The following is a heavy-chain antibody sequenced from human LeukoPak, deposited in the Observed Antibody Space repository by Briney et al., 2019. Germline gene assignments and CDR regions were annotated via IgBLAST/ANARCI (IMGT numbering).Heavy chain of an antibody. CDR3: GRDWGSGTYFDY. V-gene: IGHV4-4*07. Sequence: SETLSLTCTVSGGSINSYYWSWIRQPAGKGLEWIGRIYISGSTNYNPSLKSRVTISADTSKNQFSLKLRSVTAADTAVYYCGRDWGSGTYFDYWGQGTLVTVSS. CDR2: IYISGST. D-gene: IGHD1-26*01. J-gene: IGHJ4*02. CDR1: GGSINSYY.